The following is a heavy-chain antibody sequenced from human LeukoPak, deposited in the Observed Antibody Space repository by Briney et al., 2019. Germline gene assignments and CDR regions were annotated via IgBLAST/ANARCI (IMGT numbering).Heavy chain of an antibody. CDR1: GGSISSYY. J-gene: IGHJ4*02. D-gene: IGHD6-13*01. V-gene: IGHV4-4*07. CDR3: AGQIASAGTAGFDL. CDR2: IYSTGST. Sequence: SETLSLTCTVSGGSISSYYWSWIRQPAGKGLEWIGRIYSTGSTNYNPSLKSRVTMSVDTSKNQFSLRLRSVTAADTAVYYCAGQIASAGTAGFDLWGQGALVTVSS.